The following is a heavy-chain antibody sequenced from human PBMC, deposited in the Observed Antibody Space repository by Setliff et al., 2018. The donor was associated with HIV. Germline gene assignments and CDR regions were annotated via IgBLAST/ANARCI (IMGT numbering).Heavy chain of an antibody. CDR1: GDTFSNSA. Sequence: SVKVSCKASGDTFSNSAIYWVRQAPGHGLEWMGGIIPLYGTSNYAQKFHGRVAITADELMTTAYMELTSLRSEDTAVYFCASASGYCRSGVCYIGVHKTPDKYYCDSWGQGALVTVSS. D-gene: IGHD2-8*01. CDR2: IIPLYGTS. J-gene: IGHJ4*02. CDR3: ASASGYCRSGVCYIGVHKTPDKYYCDS. V-gene: IGHV1-69*13.